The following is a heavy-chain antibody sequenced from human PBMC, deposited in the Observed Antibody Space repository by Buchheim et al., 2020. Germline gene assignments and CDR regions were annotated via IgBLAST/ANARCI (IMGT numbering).Heavy chain of an antibody. V-gene: IGHV3-7*01. D-gene: IGHD6-13*01. CDR3: ATDMVYGSNWYGFDP. Sequence: EAQLVESGGGLVQPGGSLRLSCTASGFSFRNYWMSWVRQAPGKGLEWVANIRQDGGEKYYVDFVKGRFSISRDNAKNSLYLQVNSLSPEDTAVYYCATDMVYGSNWYGFDPWGQGT. CDR2: IRQDGGEK. J-gene: IGHJ5*02. CDR1: GFSFRNYW.